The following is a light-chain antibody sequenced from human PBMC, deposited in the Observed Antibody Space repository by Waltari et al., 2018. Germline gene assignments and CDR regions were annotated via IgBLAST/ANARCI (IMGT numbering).Light chain of an antibody. CDR2: GAS. J-gene: IGKJ1*01. CDR3: QHYVRIPVT. V-gene: IGKV3-20*01. CDR1: QSVSRT. Sequence: EIVLTQSPGTLSLSLGERVTLSCRASQSVSRTLAWYQQKPGQAPRLLMYGASNRATGIPDRFSGSGSGTDFSLTISRLEPEDFAVYYCQHYVRIPVTFGQGTKVEIK.